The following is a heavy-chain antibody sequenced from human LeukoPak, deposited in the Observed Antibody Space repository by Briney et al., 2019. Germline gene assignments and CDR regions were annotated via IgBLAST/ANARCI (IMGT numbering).Heavy chain of an antibody. D-gene: IGHD6-6*01. CDR2: INHSGST. Sequence: SETLSLTCAVYGGSFSTYYWSWIRHPPGKGLEWIGKINHSGSTNYNPSLKSRVTISVDTSKNQFSLKLSSVTAADTAVYYCARPGRGSSRDYWGQGTLVTVSS. CDR1: GGSFSTYY. V-gene: IGHV4-34*01. J-gene: IGHJ4*02. CDR3: ARPGRGSSRDY.